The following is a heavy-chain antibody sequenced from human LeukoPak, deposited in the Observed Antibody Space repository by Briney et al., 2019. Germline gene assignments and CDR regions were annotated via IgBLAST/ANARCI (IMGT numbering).Heavy chain of an antibody. CDR3: ATGAAWYYYDSSGYYHY. CDR1: GYTLTELS. J-gene: IGHJ4*02. CDR2: FDPEDGET. D-gene: IGHD3-22*01. V-gene: IGHV1-24*01. Sequence: GASVKVSCKVSGYTLTELSMHWVRQAPGKGLEWMGGFDPEDGETVYAQKFQGRVTMTEDTSTDTAYMELSSLRSEDTAVYYCATGAAWYYYDSSGYYHYWGQGTLVTVSS.